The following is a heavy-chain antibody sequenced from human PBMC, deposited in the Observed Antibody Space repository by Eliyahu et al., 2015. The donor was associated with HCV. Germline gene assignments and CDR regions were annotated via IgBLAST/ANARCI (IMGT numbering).Heavy chain of an antibody. Sequence: EVQLVESGGGLVKPGGSLRLSCAAPGFTFSNAWMNWVRQAPGKGLEWVGRIKSKTDGGTTDYAAPVKGRFTISRDDSKNTLYLQMNSLKTEDTAVYYCTTDMVDYYGMDVWGQGTTVTVSS. CDR2: IKSKTDGGTT. J-gene: IGHJ6*02. CDR3: TTDMVDYYGMDV. D-gene: IGHD4/OR15-4a*01. V-gene: IGHV3-15*07. CDR1: GFTFSNAW.